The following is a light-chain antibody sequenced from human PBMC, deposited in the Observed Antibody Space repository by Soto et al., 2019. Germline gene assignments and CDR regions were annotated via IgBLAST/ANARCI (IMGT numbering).Light chain of an antibody. J-gene: IGLJ3*02. V-gene: IGLV2-14*01. Sequence: QSALTQPASVSGSPGQSITISCTGTSSDIGDYNHVSWYQQYPGKVPKLVIYDVSHRPSGVSNRFSGSKSGNTASLIISGLQAEDEADYYCSSSTTTTSLVVFGGGTQLTVL. CDR1: SSDIGDYNH. CDR3: SSSTTTTSLVV. CDR2: DVS.